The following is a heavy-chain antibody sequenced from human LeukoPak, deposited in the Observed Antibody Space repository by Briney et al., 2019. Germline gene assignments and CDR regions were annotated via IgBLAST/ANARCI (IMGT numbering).Heavy chain of an antibody. CDR3: ARPSKAVAGSFDY. D-gene: IGHD6-19*01. CDR2: IYPGDSDT. J-gene: IGHJ4*02. Sequence: GESLKISCKGSGYSFTSYWIGWGRQMPGKGLEWRGIIYPGDSDTRYSPSFQGQVTMSADKSISTAYLQWSSLKASDTAIYYCARPSKAVAGSFDYWGPGTLVTVSS. V-gene: IGHV5-51*01. CDR1: GYSFTSYW.